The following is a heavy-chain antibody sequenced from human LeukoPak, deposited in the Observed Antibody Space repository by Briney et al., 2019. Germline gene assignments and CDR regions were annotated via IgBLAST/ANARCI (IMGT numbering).Heavy chain of an antibody. J-gene: IGHJ4*02. CDR2: ISGSGGST. V-gene: IGHV3-23*01. D-gene: IGHD6-6*01. Sequence: PGGSLRLSCAASGFTFSSYSMNWVRQAPGKGLEWVSAISGSGGSTYYADSVKGRFTISRDNSKNTLYLQMNSLRAEDTAVYYCAKSTRIAARGRNYFDYWGQGTLVTVSS. CDR1: GFTFSSYS. CDR3: AKSTRIAARGRNYFDY.